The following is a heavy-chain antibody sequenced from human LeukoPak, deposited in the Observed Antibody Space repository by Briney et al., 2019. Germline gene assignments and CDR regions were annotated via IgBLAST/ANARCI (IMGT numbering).Heavy chain of an antibody. J-gene: IGHJ4*02. CDR3: ARGYYSSSRFDS. CDR2: VNSDGSTT. V-gene: IGHV3-74*01. Sequence: GGSLRLSCAASGFPFSNYWMHWVRQAPGGGLVWVSRVNSDGSTTNYADSVKGRFTISRDNAENTLYMRMNSLRPEDTAVYYCARGYYSSSRFDSWGQGTLVTVSS. CDR1: GFPFSNYW. D-gene: IGHD6-13*01.